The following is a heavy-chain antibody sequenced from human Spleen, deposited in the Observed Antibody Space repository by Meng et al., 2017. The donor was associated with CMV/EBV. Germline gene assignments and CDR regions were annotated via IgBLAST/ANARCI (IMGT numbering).Heavy chain of an antibody. J-gene: IGHJ4*02. CDR1: GGSFSGYY. D-gene: IGHD6-13*01. Sequence: SETLSLTCAVYGGSFSGYYWSWIRQPPGKGLEWIGEINHSGSTNYNPSLKSRVTISVDTSKNQFSLKLSSVTAADTAVYYCARRRERGGAAAAHWGQGTPVTVSS. CDR3: ARRRERGGAAAAH. CDR2: INHSGST. V-gene: IGHV4-34*01.